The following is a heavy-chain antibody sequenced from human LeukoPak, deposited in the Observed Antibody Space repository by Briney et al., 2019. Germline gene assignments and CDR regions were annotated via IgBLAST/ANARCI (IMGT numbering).Heavy chain of an antibody. CDR3: AREHSGYGTFDY. J-gene: IGHJ4*02. D-gene: IGHD5-12*01. CDR2: FDPGDGET. V-gene: IGHV1-24*01. CDR1: GYTLTELS. Sequence: ASVKVSCKVSGYTLTELSMHWVRQAPGKGLEWMGGFDPGDGETIYAQKFQGRVTMTEDTSTDTAYMELSSLRSEDTAVYYCAREHSGYGTFDYWGQGTLVTVSS.